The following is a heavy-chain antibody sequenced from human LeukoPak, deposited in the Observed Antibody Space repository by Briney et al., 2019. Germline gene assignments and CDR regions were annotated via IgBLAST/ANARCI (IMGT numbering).Heavy chain of an antibody. V-gene: IGHV1-8*01. D-gene: IGHD3-22*01. CDR3: ARDDYYDSSGYHPNWFDP. J-gene: IGHJ5*02. Sequence: ASVKVSCKASGYTFTSYDINWVRQATGQGLEWMGWMNPNSGNTGYAQKFQGRVTITRDTSASTAYMELSSLRSEDTAVYYCARDDYYDSSGYHPNWFDPWGQGTLVTVSS. CDR1: GYTFTSYD. CDR2: MNPNSGNT.